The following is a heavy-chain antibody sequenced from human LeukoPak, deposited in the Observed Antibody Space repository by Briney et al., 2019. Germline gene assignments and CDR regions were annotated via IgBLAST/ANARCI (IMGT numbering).Heavy chain of an antibody. CDR3: ARHYYDSSVYSRPAFDI. Sequence: SETLSLTCAVSGGSISSGGYSWSWIRQPPGKGLEWIGYIYYSGSTYYNPSLKSRVTISLDTSKNQFSLKLSSVTAADTAVYYCARHYYDSSVYSRPAFDIWGQGTMVTVSS. D-gene: IGHD3-22*01. V-gene: IGHV4-30-4*07. CDR1: GGSISSGGYS. J-gene: IGHJ3*02. CDR2: IYYSGST.